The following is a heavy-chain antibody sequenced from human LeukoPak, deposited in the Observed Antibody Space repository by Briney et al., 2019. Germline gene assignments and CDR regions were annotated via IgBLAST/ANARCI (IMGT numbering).Heavy chain of an antibody. CDR2: INHSGST. D-gene: IGHD2-15*01. V-gene: IGHV4-39*07. Sequence: SETLSLTCTVSGDSINSGRYYWSWIRQPPGKGLEWIGEINHSGSTNYNPSLKSRVTISVDTSKNQFSLKLSSVTAADTAVYYCASFYCSGGSCYQYYYYYYMDVWGKGTTVTISS. J-gene: IGHJ6*03. CDR3: ASFYCSGGSCYQYYYYYYMDV. CDR1: GDSINSGRYY.